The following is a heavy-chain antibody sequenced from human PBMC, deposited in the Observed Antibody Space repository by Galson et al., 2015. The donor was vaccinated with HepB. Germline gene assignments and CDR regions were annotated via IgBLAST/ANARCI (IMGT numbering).Heavy chain of an antibody. CDR2: IYHSGST. D-gene: IGHD3-16*02. Sequence: ETLSLTCAVSGGSISSSNWWSWVRQPPGKGLEWIGEIYHSGSTNYNPSLKSRVTISVDKSKNQFSLKLSSVTAADTAVYYCARGHGYIWGSYRYIYTSDAFDIWGQGTMVTVSS. CDR3: ARGHGYIWGSYRYIYTSDAFDI. CDR1: GGSISSSNW. J-gene: IGHJ3*02. V-gene: IGHV4-4*02.